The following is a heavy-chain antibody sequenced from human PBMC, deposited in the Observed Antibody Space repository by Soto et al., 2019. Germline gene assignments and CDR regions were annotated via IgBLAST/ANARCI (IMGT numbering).Heavy chain of an antibody. CDR2: IYASGAT. J-gene: IGHJ4*02. CDR3: ARSHSFDGSIYHYYFDF. V-gene: IGHV4-59*01. Sequence: LSLTCTVSGGSISTYYWSWIRQPPGGTLEWIGYIYASGATTYNPSLESRVTMSVDMPNNEFSLELTSLTAADTAVYYCARSHSFDGSIYHYYFDFWGQGTLVTVSS. D-gene: IGHD3-10*01. CDR1: GGSISTYY.